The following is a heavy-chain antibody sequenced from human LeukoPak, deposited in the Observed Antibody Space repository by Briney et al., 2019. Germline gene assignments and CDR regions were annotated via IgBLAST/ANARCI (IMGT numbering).Heavy chain of an antibody. CDR3: ARRINTAMVYYFDY. CDR2: IYYSGST. J-gene: IGHJ4*02. CDR1: GXSISSSSYY. V-gene: IGHV4-39*01. D-gene: IGHD5-18*01. Sequence: PSETLSLTCTVSGXSISSSSYYWGWIRQPPGKGLEWIGSIYYSGSTYYNPSLKSRVTISVDTSKNQFSLKLSSVTAADTAVYYCARRINTAMVYYFDYWGQGTLVTVSS.